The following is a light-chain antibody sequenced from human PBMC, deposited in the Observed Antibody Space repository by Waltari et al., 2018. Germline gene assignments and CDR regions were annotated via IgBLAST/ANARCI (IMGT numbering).Light chain of an antibody. CDR3: YSTDSGGDHRGV. J-gene: IGLJ3*02. CDR1: ALPRKH. CDR2: EDN. V-gene: IGLV3-10*01. Sequence: SYELTQPPAVSVSPGQTARITCSGSALPRKHAYWYHQKSGQVPLLVIYEDNRRPSGIPARFSGSRAGTKATLTIPGAQEDDEGDYYGYSTDSGGDHRGVFGGGTRLTVL.